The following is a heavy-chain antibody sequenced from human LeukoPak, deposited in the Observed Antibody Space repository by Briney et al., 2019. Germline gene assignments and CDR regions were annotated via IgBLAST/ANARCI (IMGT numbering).Heavy chain of an antibody. Sequence: ASVKVSCKATGHTFTSYYMHWVRQAPGQGLEWMGVSNPSGVGTNYAQKFQGRVTMTRDTYTTTVYMELSSLRSEDTAVYYCAREESGGYFDYWGQGTLVTVSS. CDR1: GHTFTSYY. D-gene: IGHD2-8*02. CDR3: AREESGGYFDY. CDR2: SNPSGVGT. J-gene: IGHJ4*02. V-gene: IGHV1-46*01.